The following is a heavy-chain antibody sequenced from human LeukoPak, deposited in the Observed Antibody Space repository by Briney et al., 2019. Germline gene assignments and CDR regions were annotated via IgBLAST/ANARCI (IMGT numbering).Heavy chain of an antibody. Sequence: SVKVSCKASGGTFSSYAISWVRQAPGQGLEWMGGIIPIFGTANYAQKFQGRVTITADESTSTAYMELSSLRSEDTAVYYCARDLGDSPNENNWFDPWGQGTLVTVSS. V-gene: IGHV1-69*13. CDR1: GGTFSSYA. CDR2: IIPIFGTA. CDR3: ARDLGDSPNENNWFDP. D-gene: IGHD1-26*01. J-gene: IGHJ5*02.